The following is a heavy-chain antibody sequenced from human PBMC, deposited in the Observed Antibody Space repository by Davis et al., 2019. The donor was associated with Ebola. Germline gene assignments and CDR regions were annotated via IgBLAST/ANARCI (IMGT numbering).Heavy chain of an antibody. D-gene: IGHD2-2*01. J-gene: IGHJ6*03. CDR1: GLSLRNVRMG. V-gene: IGHV4-4*02. CDR3: ARVFGYCSSTSCLYYYYYMDV. CDR2: IYHSGST. Sequence: SGPTLVKPTETLTLTCTVSGLSLRNVRMGVSWVRQPPGKRLEWIGEIYHSGSTNYNPSLKSRVTISVDKSKNQLSLKLSSVTAADTAVYYCARVFGYCSSTSCLYYYYYMDVWGKGTTVTVSS.